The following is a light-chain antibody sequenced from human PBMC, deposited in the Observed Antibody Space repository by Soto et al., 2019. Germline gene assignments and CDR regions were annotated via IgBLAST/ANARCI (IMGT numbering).Light chain of an antibody. Sequence: QSVLTQSPSASGTPGQRVTISCSGSGSSIGTNTVNWYRQLPGTAPKLLIYGNNQRPSGVPDRFSGSKSGTSASLGISGLQSEDEADYYCAAWDGSLNNVLFGGGTKLTVL. CDR1: GSSIGTNT. CDR2: GNN. J-gene: IGLJ2*01. V-gene: IGLV1-44*01. CDR3: AAWDGSLNNVL.